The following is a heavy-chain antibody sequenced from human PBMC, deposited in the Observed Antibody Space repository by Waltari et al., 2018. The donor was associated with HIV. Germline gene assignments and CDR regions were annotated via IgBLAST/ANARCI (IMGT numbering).Heavy chain of an antibody. Sequence: EVQLVESGGGSFQPGGSLRLSCAASGFTFSKFWMPWVRQAPGKGLVWVSRISSDGKSTAYADSVKGRFAISRDNAKSTLYLQINTLRVEDTAVYYCAQGAYQFDYWGQGTLVTVSS. D-gene: IGHD2-2*01. CDR2: ISSDGKST. V-gene: IGHV3-74*03. CDR1: GFTFSKFW. J-gene: IGHJ4*02. CDR3: AQGAYQFDY.